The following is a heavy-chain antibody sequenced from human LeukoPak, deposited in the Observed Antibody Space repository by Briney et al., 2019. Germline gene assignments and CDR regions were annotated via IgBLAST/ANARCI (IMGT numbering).Heavy chain of an antibody. CDR1: GVSINSNY. J-gene: IGHJ6*02. CDR2: IYYSGST. V-gene: IGHV4-59*01. CDR3: ARVLGYYYGMDV. Sequence: SETLSLTCAVSGVSINSNYWSWIRQPPGKGLEWIGYIYYSGSTNYNPPLKSRVTISVDRSKNQFSLKVRSVTAADTAVYYCARVLGYYYGMDVWGQGNTFTVSS.